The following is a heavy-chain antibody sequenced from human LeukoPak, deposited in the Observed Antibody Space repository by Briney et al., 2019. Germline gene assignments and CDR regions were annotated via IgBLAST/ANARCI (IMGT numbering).Heavy chain of an antibody. D-gene: IGHD6-13*01. J-gene: IGHJ4*02. CDR2: INWNGGST. CDR1: GFTFDDYG. V-gene: IGHV3-20*04. Sequence: GGSLRLSCAASGFTFDDYGMSWVRQAPGKGLEWVSGINWNGGSTGYADSVKGRFTISRDNAKNSLYLQMNSLRAEDMAVYYCARDLMGIAYRGAFYYWGQGTLVTVSS. CDR3: ARDLMGIAYRGAFYY.